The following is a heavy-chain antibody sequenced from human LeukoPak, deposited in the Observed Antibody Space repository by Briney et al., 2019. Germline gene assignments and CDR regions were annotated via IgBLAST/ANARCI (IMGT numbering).Heavy chain of an antibody. CDR2: IKPDGSEK. D-gene: IGHD4-11*01. J-gene: IGHJ1*01. Sequence: PGGSLRLSCAASGFTFSSYWMSWVRQAPGEGLEWVANIKPDGSEKDCVDSVKGRFTISRDNAKNSLSLQMNSLRAEDTAVYYCATQNFCSNFVQHWGQGTLVTVSS. V-gene: IGHV3-7*05. CDR3: ATQNFCSNFVQH. CDR1: GFTFSSYW.